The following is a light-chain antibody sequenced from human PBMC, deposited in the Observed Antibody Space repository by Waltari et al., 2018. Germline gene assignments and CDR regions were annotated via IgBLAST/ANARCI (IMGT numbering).Light chain of an antibody. V-gene: IGKV3-20*01. CDR2: VAS. CDR1: QNIRRY. CDR3: QNHERLPAV. Sequence: EIVLKPSPGPLALSSGARATLSCRASQNIRRYLIWYQQKPGQAPRLLIYVASSRAAGIPDRFSGSGSGTDFSLTISRLEPEDFAVYYCQNHERLPAVFGQGTKVEIK. J-gene: IGKJ1*01.